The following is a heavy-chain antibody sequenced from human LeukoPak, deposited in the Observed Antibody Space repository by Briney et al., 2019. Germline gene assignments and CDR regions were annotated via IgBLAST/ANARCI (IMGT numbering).Heavy chain of an antibody. D-gene: IGHD2-2*01. Sequence: PGGSLRLSCAASGFTFSSYALHWVRQAPGKGPEWVAVISYDGSNKHYADSVKGRFTISRDNSKNTLYLQMNSLRAEDTAVYYCAKGKGRKEFVPAAFDYWGQGTLVTVSS. CDR1: GFTFSSYA. J-gene: IGHJ4*02. V-gene: IGHV3-30*04. CDR2: ISYDGSNK. CDR3: AKGKGRKEFVPAAFDY.